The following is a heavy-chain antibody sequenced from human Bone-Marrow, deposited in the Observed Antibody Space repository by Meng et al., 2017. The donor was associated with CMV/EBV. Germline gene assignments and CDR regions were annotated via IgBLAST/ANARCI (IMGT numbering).Heavy chain of an antibody. V-gene: IGHV1-46*01. CDR1: GYTFTSYY. D-gene: IGHD2-2*01. CDR2: ISPSGGST. CDR3: ARDMGNCSSTSCKTSYYYYGMDV. J-gene: IGHJ6*02. Sequence: ASVKVSCKASGYTFTSYYMHWVRQAPGQGLEWMGIISPSGGSTSYAQKFQGRVTMTRDTSTSTVYMELSSLRSEDTAVYYCARDMGNCSSTSCKTSYYYYGMDVWGQGTTVTVSS.